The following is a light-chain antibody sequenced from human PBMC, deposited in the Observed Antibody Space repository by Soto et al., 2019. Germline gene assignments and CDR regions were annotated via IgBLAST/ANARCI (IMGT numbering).Light chain of an antibody. CDR2: DAF. J-gene: IGKJ5*01. CDR3: QHRSIWPVS. V-gene: IGKV3-11*01. Sequence: IVMAQSHATLSVSPGERATLSCRASQSVSSNLAWYQQKSGQAPRLLIYDAFNRATGIPARFSGSGSATDFTLTISSLEPEDFGVYYCQHRSIWPVSFGQGTRLGIK. CDR1: QSVSSN.